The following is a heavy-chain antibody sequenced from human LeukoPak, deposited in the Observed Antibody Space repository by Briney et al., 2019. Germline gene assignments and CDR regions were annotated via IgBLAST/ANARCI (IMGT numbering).Heavy chain of an antibody. CDR1: GFTFSSYA. CDR3: AKDGTESYYDFWSGLTGYYFDY. V-gene: IGHV3-23*01. Sequence: PGGSLRLSCAASGFTFSSYAMSWVRQAPGKGLEWVSAISGSGGSTYYADSVKGQFTISRDNSKNTLYLQMNSLRAEDTAVYYCAKDGTESYYDFWSGLTGYYFDYWGQGTLVTVSS. D-gene: IGHD3-3*01. J-gene: IGHJ4*02. CDR2: ISGSGGST.